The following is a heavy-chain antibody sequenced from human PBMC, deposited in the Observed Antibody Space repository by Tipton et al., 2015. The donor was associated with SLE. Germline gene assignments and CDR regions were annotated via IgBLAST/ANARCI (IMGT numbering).Heavy chain of an antibody. Sequence: VQLVQSGGGVVQPGGSLRLSCAASGFTFSSYSMNWVRQAPGKGLEWVSVINSGGRIYYADSVKGRFTISRDNSKNTLYLEMNSLRAEDTAVYYCARDGGFGGHGMDVWGQGTTVTVSS. CDR3: ARDGGFGGHGMDV. V-gene: IGHV3-53*01. D-gene: IGHD3-10*01. CDR1: GFTFSSYS. J-gene: IGHJ6*02. CDR2: INSGGRI.